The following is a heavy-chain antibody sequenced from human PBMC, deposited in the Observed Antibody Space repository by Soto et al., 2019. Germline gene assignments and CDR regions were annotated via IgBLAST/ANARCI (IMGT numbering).Heavy chain of an antibody. J-gene: IGHJ6*02. D-gene: IGHD3-3*01. V-gene: IGHV1-69*01. Sequence: QVQLVQSGAEVKKPGSSVKVSCKASGGTFSSYAISWVRQAPGQGLEWMGGIIPIFGTANYAQKFQGRVTITADESTSTAYMELRSLRSDDTAVYYCARDLYYDFWSGYHPRGGMDVWGQGTTVTVSS. CDR2: IIPIFGTA. CDR1: GGTFSSYA. CDR3: ARDLYYDFWSGYHPRGGMDV.